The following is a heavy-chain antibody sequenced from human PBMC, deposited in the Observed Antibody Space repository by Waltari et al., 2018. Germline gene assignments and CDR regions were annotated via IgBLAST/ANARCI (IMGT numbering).Heavy chain of an antibody. CDR3: ARVPYNDFWTGYFFFDL. Sequence: RLSCEGSGFSFSNYAMSWVRQAPGKGLEWVASITGEGDNTYDADSVGGRFTISRDNSKNTLSLQMNSLRAEDTATYYCARVPYNDFWTGYFFFDLWGQGTLVSVSS. V-gene: IGHV3-23*01. CDR2: ITGEGDNT. D-gene: IGHD3-3*01. CDR1: GFSFSNYA. J-gene: IGHJ4*02.